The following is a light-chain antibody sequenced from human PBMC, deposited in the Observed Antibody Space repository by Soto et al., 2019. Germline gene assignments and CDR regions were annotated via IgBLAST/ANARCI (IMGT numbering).Light chain of an antibody. J-gene: IGLJ1*01. V-gene: IGLV2-14*01. CDR2: KVS. Sequence: QSALTQPASVSGSPGQSITMSCTGTSSDVGGYDYVSWYQQHPGEVPNLIIIKVSSRPAWISNRCSASKSGNTASLTSSGFQAEAEAYYYSSSYKTSSSYVFGTGTKVTVL. CDR3: SSYKTSSSYV. CDR1: SSDVGGYDY.